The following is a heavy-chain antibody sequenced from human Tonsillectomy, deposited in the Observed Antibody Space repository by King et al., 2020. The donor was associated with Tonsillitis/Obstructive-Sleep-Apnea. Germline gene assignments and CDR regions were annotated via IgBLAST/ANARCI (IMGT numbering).Heavy chain of an antibody. Sequence: QLVQSGAEVKKPGSSVKVSCKASGGTFSSYAISWVRQAPGQGLEWMGGIIPIFGTANYAQKFQGRVTITSDESTSTADSELSSLRSEDTAVYYCARSASRGNWFDPWGQGTLVTVSS. CDR1: GGTFSSYA. V-gene: IGHV1-69*01. J-gene: IGHJ5*02. CDR2: IIPIFGTA. CDR3: ARSASRGNWFDP. D-gene: IGHD3-10*01.